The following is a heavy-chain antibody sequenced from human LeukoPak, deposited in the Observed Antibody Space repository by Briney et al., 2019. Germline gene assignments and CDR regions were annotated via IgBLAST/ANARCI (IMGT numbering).Heavy chain of an antibody. J-gene: IGHJ4*02. D-gene: IGHD4-17*01. CDR3: VRVLTVTFDS. CDR1: GFSFSAYN. Sequence: PGGSLRLSCAASGFSFSAYNMNWVRQAPGKGLEYVSAISSNGGSTYYADSVKGRFTISRDNSKNTLYLQMSSLRAEDTAVYYCVRVLTVTFDSWGQGTLVTVSS. V-gene: IGHV3-64D*09. CDR2: ISSNGGST.